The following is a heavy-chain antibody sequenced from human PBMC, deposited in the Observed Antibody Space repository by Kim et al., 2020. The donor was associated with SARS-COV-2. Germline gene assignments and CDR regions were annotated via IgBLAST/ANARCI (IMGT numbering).Heavy chain of an antibody. CDR2: IKQDGSEK. CDR3: ARYSSTLVRGVLPDY. V-gene: IGHV3-7*03. Sequence: GGSLRLSCAASGFTFSSYWMSWVRQAPGKGLEWVANIKQDGSEKYYVDSVKGRFTISRDNAKNSLYLQMNSLRAEDTAVYYCARYSSTLVRGVLPDYWGQGTLVTVSS. D-gene: IGHD3-10*01. CDR1: GFTFSSYW. J-gene: IGHJ4*02.